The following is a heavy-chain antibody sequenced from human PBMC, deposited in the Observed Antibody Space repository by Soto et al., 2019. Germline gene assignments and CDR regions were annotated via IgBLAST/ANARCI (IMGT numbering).Heavy chain of an antibody. V-gene: IGHV1-46*01. CDR2: INPSGGST. D-gene: IGHD3-22*01. CDR1: GYTFTSYY. CDR3: ARTYYYDSSGPTAYGMDV. Sequence: QVQLVQSGAEVKKPGASVKVSCKASGYTFTSYYMHWVRQAPGQGLEWMGIINPSGGSTSYAQKFQGRVTMTRDTSTSTVYMELSSLRSEATAVYYCARTYYYDSSGPTAYGMDVWGQGTTVTVSS. J-gene: IGHJ6*02.